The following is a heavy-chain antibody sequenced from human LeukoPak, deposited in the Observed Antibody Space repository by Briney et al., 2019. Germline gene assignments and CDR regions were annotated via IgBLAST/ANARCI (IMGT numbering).Heavy chain of an antibody. Sequence: GRSLRLSCAASGFXFSSYGIHWVRQAPGKGLEWVATISHDGSNKYYADSVKGRFTISRDNSKNTLYLQMNSLRAEDTAVYYCAAGYYFGDYWGQGTLVTVSS. V-gene: IGHV3-30*03. CDR2: ISHDGSNK. J-gene: IGHJ4*02. CDR3: AAGYYFGDY. CDR1: GFXFSSYG. D-gene: IGHD3-22*01.